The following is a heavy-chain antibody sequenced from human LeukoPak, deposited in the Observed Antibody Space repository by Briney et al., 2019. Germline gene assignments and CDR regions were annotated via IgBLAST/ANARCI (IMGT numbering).Heavy chain of an antibody. D-gene: IGHD6-19*01. CDR3: ARAEAGGDAFDI. V-gene: IGHV3-74*01. Sequence: GGSLRLSCAASGFIFSSYWMHWVRQAPGKGLVWVSRINSDGSSTSYADSVKGRFTISRDNAKNTLYLQMNSLRAEDTAVYYCARAEAGGDAFDIWGQGTMVTVSS. CDR2: INSDGSST. J-gene: IGHJ3*02. CDR1: GFIFSSYW.